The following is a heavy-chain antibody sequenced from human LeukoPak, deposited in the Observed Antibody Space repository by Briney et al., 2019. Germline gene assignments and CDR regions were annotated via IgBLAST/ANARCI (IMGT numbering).Heavy chain of an antibody. CDR3: ARDGGYCSSTSCYYYYYGMDV. J-gene: IGHJ6*02. CDR1: GFTFSSYG. V-gene: IGHV3-33*01. D-gene: IGHD2-2*01. Sequence: PGGSLRLSCAASGFTFSSYGMHWVRQAPGKGLEWVAVIWYDGSNKYYADSVKGRFTISGDNSKNTLYLQMNSLRAEDTAVYYCARDGGYCSSTSCYYYYYGMDVWGQGTTVTVSS. CDR2: IWYDGSNK.